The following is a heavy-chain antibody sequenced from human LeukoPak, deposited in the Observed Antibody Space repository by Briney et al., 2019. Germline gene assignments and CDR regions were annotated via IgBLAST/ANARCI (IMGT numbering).Heavy chain of an antibody. Sequence: PGGSLRLSCAASGFTFSSYSMNWVRQAPGKGLEWVSSISSSSSYIYYADSVKGRFTTSRDNAKNSLYLQMNSLRAEDTAVYYCARPVYSGSYYGMGYWGQGTLVTVSS. J-gene: IGHJ4*02. CDR1: GFTFSSYS. D-gene: IGHD1-26*01. CDR2: ISSSSSYI. V-gene: IGHV3-21*01. CDR3: ARPVYSGSYYGMGY.